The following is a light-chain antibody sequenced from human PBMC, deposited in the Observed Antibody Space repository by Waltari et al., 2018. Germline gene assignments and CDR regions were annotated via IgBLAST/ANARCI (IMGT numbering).Light chain of an antibody. CDR3: HQYGYGRDS. CDR1: QSVTSNY. J-gene: IGKJ2*01. Sequence: EIVLTQSPGTLSLSPGERATLSCRASQSVTSNYLAWYQQKRGQAPRLLIYAASSRATGIPDFTLTISRLEPEDFAIYYCHQYGYGRDSFGQGTQLEIK. CDR2: AAS. V-gene: IGKV3-20*01.